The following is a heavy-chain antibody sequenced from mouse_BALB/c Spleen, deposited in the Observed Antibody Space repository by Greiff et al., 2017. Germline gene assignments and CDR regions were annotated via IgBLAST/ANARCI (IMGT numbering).Heavy chain of an antibody. CDR3: AQRLTWFAY. Sequence: DVKLQESGPGLVKPSQSLSLTCTVTGYSITSDYAWNWIRQFPGNKLEWMGYISYSGSTSYNPSLKSRISITRDTSKNQFFLQLNSVTTEDTATYYCAQRLTWFAYWGQGTLVTVSA. CDR1: GYSITSDYA. D-gene: IGHD2-2*01. V-gene: IGHV3-2*02. J-gene: IGHJ3*01. CDR2: ISYSGST.